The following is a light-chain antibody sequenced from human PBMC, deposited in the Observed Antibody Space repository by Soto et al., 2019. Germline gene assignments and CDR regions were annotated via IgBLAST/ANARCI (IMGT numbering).Light chain of an antibody. CDR2: EVS. Sequence: QSALTQPASVSGSPGQSITISCTGTSSDVGGYKYVSWYQQHPGKAPKVMIYEVSNRPSGVSNRFSGSKSGNTASLTISGLQAEDEADYYCSSYTSSSRVVFGGGTKLTVL. V-gene: IGLV2-14*01. J-gene: IGLJ2*01. CDR1: SSDVGGYKY. CDR3: SSYTSSSRVV.